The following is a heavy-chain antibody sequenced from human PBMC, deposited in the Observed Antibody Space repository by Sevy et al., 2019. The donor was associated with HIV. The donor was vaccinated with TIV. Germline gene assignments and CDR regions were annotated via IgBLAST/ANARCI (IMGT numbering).Heavy chain of an antibody. D-gene: IGHD4-17*01. V-gene: IGHV4-59*01. CDR2: IYYSGST. Sequence: SETLSLTCTVSGGSISSYYWSWIRQPPGKGLEWIGYIYYSGSTNYNPSLKSRVTISVDTSKNQFSLKLSSVTAADTAVYYCAREKYGCNSWVDAFDIWGQGTMVTVSS. CDR1: GGSISSYY. J-gene: IGHJ3*02. CDR3: AREKYGCNSWVDAFDI.